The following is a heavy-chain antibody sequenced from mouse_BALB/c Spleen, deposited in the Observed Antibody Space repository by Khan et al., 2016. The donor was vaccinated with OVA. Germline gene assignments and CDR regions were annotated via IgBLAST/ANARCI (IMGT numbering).Heavy chain of an antibody. CDR1: GFSLTSYG. CDR3: ASLYEYGEGFAY. D-gene: IGHD2-4*01. CDR2: IWSGGTT. Sequence: QVQLKESGPGLIQPSQSLSITCTVSGFSLTSYGVHWVRQSPGKGLEWLRVIWSGGTTDYNVAFISRLTISKDNSKSQVFLKMNSLQANDTAIYYCASLYEYGEGFAYWDQGTLVTASA. J-gene: IGHJ3*01. V-gene: IGHV2-2*02.